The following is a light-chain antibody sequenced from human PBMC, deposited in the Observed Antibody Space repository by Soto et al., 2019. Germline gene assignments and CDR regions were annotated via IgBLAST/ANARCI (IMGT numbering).Light chain of an antibody. V-gene: IGKV1-39*01. CDR1: QSISSS. J-gene: IGKJ2*01. Sequence: DIQMTQSPSSLSASVGDKVTITCRASQSISSSLNWYQQKSGKAPNLLIYGVSRLQGGVPSRFSGSGSGTDFTLSISSLQPEDFATYYRLQVSNYPRTFGQGTKLEIK. CDR3: LQVSNYPRT. CDR2: GVS.